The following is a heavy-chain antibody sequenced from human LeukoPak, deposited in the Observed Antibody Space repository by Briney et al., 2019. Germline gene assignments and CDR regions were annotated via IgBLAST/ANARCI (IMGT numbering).Heavy chain of an antibody. CDR2: MSSSDDGR. V-gene: IGHV3-23*01. D-gene: IGHD2-15*01. CDR1: GFSFSSYA. CDR3: AKAPVTSCRGAFCYPFDY. J-gene: IGHJ4*02. Sequence: HPGGSLRLSCATSGFSFSSYAMSWVRQAPGEGLEWVSAMSSSDDGRYYAASVRGRFTISRDTSRRTLYLQMNSLRAEDAAVYYCAKAPVTSCRGAFCYPFDYWGQGTLVTVSS.